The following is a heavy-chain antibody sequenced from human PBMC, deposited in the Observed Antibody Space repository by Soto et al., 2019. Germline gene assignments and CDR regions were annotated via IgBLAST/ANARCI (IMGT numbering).Heavy chain of an antibody. D-gene: IGHD6-13*01. CDR2: IYYSGST. CDR1: GGSISSYY. V-gene: IGHV4-59*01. Sequence: SETLSLTCTVSGGSISSYYWSWIRQPPGKGLEWIGYIYYSGSTNYNPSLKSRVTISVDTSKNQFSLKLSSVTAADTAVYYCARNGGSSWYDYYYYYGLDVWGQGTTVTVSS. J-gene: IGHJ6*02. CDR3: ARNGGSSWYDYYYYYGLDV.